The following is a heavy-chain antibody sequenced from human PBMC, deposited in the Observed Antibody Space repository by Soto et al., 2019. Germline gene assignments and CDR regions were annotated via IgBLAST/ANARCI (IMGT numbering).Heavy chain of an antibody. D-gene: IGHD2-8*01. CDR3: PRQPLPQCRLYCYYGMDV. CDR1: GFTFGDYA. Sequence: GGSLRLSCTASGFTFGDYAMSWFRQAPGKGLEWVGFIRSKAYGGTTEYAASVKGRFTISRDDSKSIAYLQMNRLKTEDTAVYYCPRQPLPQCRLYCYYGMDVWGQGTTVNVSS. J-gene: IGHJ6*02. CDR2: IRSKAYGGTT. V-gene: IGHV3-49*03.